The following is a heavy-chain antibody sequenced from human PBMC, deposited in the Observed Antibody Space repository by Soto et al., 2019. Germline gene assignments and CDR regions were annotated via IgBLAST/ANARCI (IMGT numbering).Heavy chain of an antibody. CDR2: IDPSDSQT. CDR3: VGQIYDSDTGPNFQYYFDS. D-gene: IGHD3-22*01. V-gene: IGHV5-10-1*01. J-gene: IGHJ4*02. Sequence: GESLKISCKGSGYSFAGYWITWVRQKPGKGLEWMGRIDPSDSQTYYSPSFRGHVTISATKSITTVFLQWSSLRASDTAMYYCVGQIYDSDTGPNFQYYFDSWGQGTPVTSP. CDR1: GYSFAGYW.